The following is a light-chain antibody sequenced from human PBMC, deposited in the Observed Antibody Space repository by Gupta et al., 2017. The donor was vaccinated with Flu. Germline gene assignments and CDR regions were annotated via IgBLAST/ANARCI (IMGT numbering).Light chain of an antibody. Sequence: SPYLQYIYGITCRASQSISSWLAWYQQKPGKAPKLLIYKASSLESGVPSRFSGSGSGTEFTLTISSLQPDDFATYYCQQFKSYPITFGQGTRLDIK. CDR2: KAS. CDR1: QSISSW. V-gene: IGKV1-5*03. CDR3: QQFKSYPIT. J-gene: IGKJ5*01.